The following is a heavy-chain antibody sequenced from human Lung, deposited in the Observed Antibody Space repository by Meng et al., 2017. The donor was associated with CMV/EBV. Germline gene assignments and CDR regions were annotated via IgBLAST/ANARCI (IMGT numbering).Heavy chain of an antibody. Sequence: XVKVSCXASGDTFTSYGFTWVRQAPGQGLEWVGWISAYNDNTNYAQRLQGRVSMTTDTTTSTAYMELRSLRSDDTAVYYCASKVEPYYYDRSGYLNWGQGTLVTVSS. CDR2: ISAYNDNT. CDR3: ASKVEPYYYDRSGYLN. D-gene: IGHD3-22*01. J-gene: IGHJ4*02. CDR1: GDTFTSYG. V-gene: IGHV1-18*01.